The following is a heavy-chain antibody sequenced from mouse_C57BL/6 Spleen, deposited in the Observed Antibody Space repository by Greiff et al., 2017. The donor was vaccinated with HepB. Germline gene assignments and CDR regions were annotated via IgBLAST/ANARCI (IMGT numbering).Heavy chain of an antibody. J-gene: IGHJ4*01. D-gene: IGHD1-2*01. CDR3: ARYYGRYAMDY. Sequence: VQLQQSGPVLVKPGASVKMSCKASGYTFTDYYMNWVKQSHGKSLEWIGVINPYNGGTSYNQKFKGKATLTVDKSSSTAYMELNSLTSEDSAVYYWARYYGRYAMDYWGQGTSVTVSS. CDR1: GYTFTDYY. CDR2: INPYNGGT. V-gene: IGHV1-19*01.